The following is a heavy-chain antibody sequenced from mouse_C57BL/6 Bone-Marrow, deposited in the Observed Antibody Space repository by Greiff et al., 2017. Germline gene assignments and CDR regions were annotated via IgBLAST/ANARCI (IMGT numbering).Heavy chain of an antibody. Sequence: VQLQQSDAGLVQPGASLKISCAASGYTFTDHSMYWMHQTPEQGLEWIEYIYPRDGSTNYNENFKGKFTITADKSTSTVYLQLNRLTSEDSAVYFCASLKALDYWGQGTTLTVSS. CDR1: GYTFTDHS. J-gene: IGHJ2*01. V-gene: IGHV1-78*01. CDR3: ASLKALDY. CDR2: IYPRDGST.